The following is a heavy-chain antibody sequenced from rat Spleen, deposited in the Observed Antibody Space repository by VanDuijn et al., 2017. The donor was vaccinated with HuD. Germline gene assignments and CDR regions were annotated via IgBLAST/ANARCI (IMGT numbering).Heavy chain of an antibody. CDR2: IIYDGSST. Sequence: EVQLVESGGGLVQPGRSLKLSCAASGFTFSDYAMAWVRQAPKKGLEWVATIIYDGSSTYYRDSVKGRFTISRDNAKSTLYLKMDSLRSEDTATYYCARQGTWDYYVMDAWGQGASVTVSS. J-gene: IGHJ4*01. D-gene: IGHD4-3*01. V-gene: IGHV5-17*01. CDR3: ARQGTWDYYVMDA. CDR1: GFTFSDYA.